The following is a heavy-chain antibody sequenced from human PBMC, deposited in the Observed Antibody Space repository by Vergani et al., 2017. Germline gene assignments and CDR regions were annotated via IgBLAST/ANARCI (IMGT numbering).Heavy chain of an antibody. J-gene: IGHJ3*02. CDR2: INPSGGST. CDR3: ARGSKIYYYDSSGYYSGAFDI. D-gene: IGHD3-22*01. Sequence: QVQLVQSGAEVKKPGASVKVSCKASGYTFTSYYMHWVRQAPGQGLEWMGIINPSGGSTSYAQKFQGRVTMTRDTSTSTVYMELSSLRSEDTAVYYCARGSKIYYYDSSGYYSGAFDIWGQGTMVTVSS. CDR1: GYTFTSYY. V-gene: IGHV1-46*01.